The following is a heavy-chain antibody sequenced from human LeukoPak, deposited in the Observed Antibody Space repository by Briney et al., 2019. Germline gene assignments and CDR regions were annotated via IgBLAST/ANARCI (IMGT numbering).Heavy chain of an antibody. V-gene: IGHV4-61*02. CDR1: GGSISSGTYY. J-gene: IGHJ4*02. CDR2: IYSSGST. D-gene: IGHD3-9*01. Sequence: SETLSLTCTVSGGSISSGTYYWSWIRQPAGKGLEWIGRIYSSGSTNYNPSLKSRVTISVDTSKNQFSLKLSSVTAADTAVYYCAREADSNYDILTGYGYFDYWGQGTLVTVSS. CDR3: AREADSNYDILTGYGYFDY.